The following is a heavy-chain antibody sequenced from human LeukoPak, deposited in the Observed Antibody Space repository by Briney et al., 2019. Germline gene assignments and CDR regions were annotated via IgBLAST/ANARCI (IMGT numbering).Heavy chain of an antibody. CDR2: IWYDGSNK. CDR1: GFTFSSYG. V-gene: IGHV3-33*01. Sequence: PGGSLRLSCAASGFTFSSYGMHWVRLAPGKGLEWVAVIWYDGSNKYYADSVKGRFTISRDNSKNTLYLQMNSLRAEDTAVYYCARAPRGELFLDYWGQGTLVTVSS. J-gene: IGHJ4*02. D-gene: IGHD3-10*01. CDR3: ARAPRGELFLDY.